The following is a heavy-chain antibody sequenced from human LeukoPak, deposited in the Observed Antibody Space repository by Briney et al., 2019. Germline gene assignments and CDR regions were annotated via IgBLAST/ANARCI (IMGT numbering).Heavy chain of an antibody. D-gene: IGHD7-27*01. J-gene: IGHJ4*02. CDR3: AGENWGNRDY. CDR2: IKRDGSEE. Sequence: GGSLRLSCAASGLTFSSFWMSWVRQAPGKGREWVANIKRDGSEEYYVDSVKGRFTISKENAKNSLYLDMNGQKADDTAVYYGAGENWGNRDYWGQGTLVTVSS. V-gene: IGHV3-7*01. CDR1: GLTFSSFW.